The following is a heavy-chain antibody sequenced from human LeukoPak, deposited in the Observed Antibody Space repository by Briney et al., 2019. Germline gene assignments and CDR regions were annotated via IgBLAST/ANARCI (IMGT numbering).Heavy chain of an antibody. Sequence: GGSLRLSCAASGFTFSHYYMSWIRQAPGKGLEWVSYISSSGSTIYYADSVKGRFTISRDNAKNSLYLQMNSLRAEDTAVYYCARDGADIVVVPAAYTARGSFDIWGQGTMVTVSS. J-gene: IGHJ3*02. CDR1: GFTFSHYY. CDR3: ARDGADIVVVPAAYTARGSFDI. V-gene: IGHV3-11*01. D-gene: IGHD2-2*01. CDR2: ISSSGSTI.